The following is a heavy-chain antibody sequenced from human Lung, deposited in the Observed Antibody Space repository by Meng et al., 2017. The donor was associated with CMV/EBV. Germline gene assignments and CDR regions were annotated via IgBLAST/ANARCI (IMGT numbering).Heavy chain of an antibody. CDR1: GFTFSNAW. CDR3: TTDPPSRRMQRVSGY. D-gene: IGHD1-26*01. Sequence: GESLKISCAASGFTFSNAWMSWVRQAPGKGLEWVGRIKSKTDGGTTDYAAPVKGRFTISRDDSKNTLYLQMNSLKTEDTAVYYCTTDPPSRRMQRVSGYWGQGTLVXVSS. J-gene: IGHJ4*02. CDR2: IKSKTDGGTT. V-gene: IGHV3-15*01.